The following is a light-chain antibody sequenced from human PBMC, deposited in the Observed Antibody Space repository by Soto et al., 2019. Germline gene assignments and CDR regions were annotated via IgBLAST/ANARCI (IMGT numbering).Light chain of an antibody. J-gene: IGKJ1*01. Sequence: DIQMTQSPSSLSASVGDRVTITCRASQSVSPYLNWYQQKSGKAPNLLIYGASSLQSGVPSRFSGSGSETDFTLTISSLQPEDFATYYCQQTHTGPWTFGQGTKVEFK. CDR2: GAS. CDR3: QQTHTGPWT. V-gene: IGKV1-39*01. CDR1: QSVSPY.